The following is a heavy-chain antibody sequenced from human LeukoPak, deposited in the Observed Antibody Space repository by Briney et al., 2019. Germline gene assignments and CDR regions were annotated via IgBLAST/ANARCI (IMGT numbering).Heavy chain of an antibody. CDR1: GFTCSSYW. CDR2: ISGDGTST. J-gene: IGHJ5*02. V-gene: IGHV3-74*01. Sequence: GGSLRLSCAASGFTCSSYWMNWVCQVSGKRMVWVSRISGDGTSTTYADSVKGRFTISRDNAKNTLYLQMNSLRAEDTAVYYCAREFSSRSIVPGGQGTLVTVSS. CDR3: AREFSSRSIVP. D-gene: IGHD6-13*01.